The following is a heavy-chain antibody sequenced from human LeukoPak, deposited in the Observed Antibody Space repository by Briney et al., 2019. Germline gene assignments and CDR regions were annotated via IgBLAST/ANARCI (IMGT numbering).Heavy chain of an antibody. V-gene: IGHV3-23*01. CDR3: AKFYSLTYAFDI. CDR1: GFTFSSYA. D-gene: IGHD4-11*01. CDR2: ISGSGGST. Sequence: GGSLRLSCAASGFTFSSYAMSWVRQAPGKGLEWVSVISGSGGSTYYADSVMGRFTISRDNSKNTLYLQMNSLRAEDTAVYYCAKFYSLTYAFDIWGQGTMVTVSS. J-gene: IGHJ3*02.